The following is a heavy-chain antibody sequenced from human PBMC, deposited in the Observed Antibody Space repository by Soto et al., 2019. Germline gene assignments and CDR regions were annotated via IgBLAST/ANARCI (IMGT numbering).Heavy chain of an antibody. Sequence: SETLSLTCAVYGGSFSGYYWSWIRQPPGKGLEWIGEINHSGSTNYNPSLKSRVTISVDTSKNQFSLKLSSVTAADTAVYYCARGAVPTPNFDYWGQGTLVTVDS. CDR3: ARGAVPTPNFDY. CDR1: GGSFSGYY. CDR2: INHSGST. J-gene: IGHJ4*02. D-gene: IGHD4-4*01. V-gene: IGHV4-34*01.